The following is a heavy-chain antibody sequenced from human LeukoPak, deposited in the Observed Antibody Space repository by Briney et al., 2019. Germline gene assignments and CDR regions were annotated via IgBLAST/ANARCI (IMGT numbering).Heavy chain of an antibody. Sequence: SETLSLTCTVSGGSISSYYWSWIRQPPGKGLEWIGYIYYSGSTNYNPSLKSRVTISVDTSKNQFSLKLSSVTAADTAVYYCAREYYYDSSGYYYDAFDIWAKGQWSPSLQ. CDR1: GGSISSYY. D-gene: IGHD3-22*01. CDR2: IYYSGST. J-gene: IGHJ3*02. CDR3: AREYYYDSSGYYYDAFDI. V-gene: IGHV4-59*01.